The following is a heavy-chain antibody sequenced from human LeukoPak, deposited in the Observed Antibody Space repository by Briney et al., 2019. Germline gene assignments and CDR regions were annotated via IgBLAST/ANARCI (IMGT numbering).Heavy chain of an antibody. V-gene: IGHV3-21*01. CDR1: GFTFSSYS. D-gene: IGHD3-10*02. J-gene: IGHJ6*04. Sequence: PGGSLRLSCAASGFTFSSYSVDWVRQAPGKGLEWVSSISSSSTYIYYTDSVKGRFTISRDNAKNSLYLQMNSLGAEDTAVYYCAELGITMIGGVWGKGTTVTISS. CDR3: AELGITMIGGV. CDR2: ISSSSTYI.